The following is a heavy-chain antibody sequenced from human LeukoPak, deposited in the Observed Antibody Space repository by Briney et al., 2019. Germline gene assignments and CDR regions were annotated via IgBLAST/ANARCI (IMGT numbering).Heavy chain of an antibody. Sequence: GGSLRLSCAASGFTFSDYDLHWVRQTPGKGLEWLTLISYDGRSKYYADSVRGRFTVSRDNSKNTLDLQMNAVRPEDTAVYYCARAKNKNMATVIDYWGQGTLVTVSS. V-gene: IGHV3-30*03. CDR3: ARAKNKNMATVIDY. CDR2: ISYDGRSK. CDR1: GFTFSDYD. J-gene: IGHJ4*02. D-gene: IGHD5-24*01.